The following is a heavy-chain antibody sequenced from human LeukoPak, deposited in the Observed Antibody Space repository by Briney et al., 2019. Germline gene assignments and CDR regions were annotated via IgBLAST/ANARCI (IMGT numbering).Heavy chain of an antibody. CDR3: ARAGVVRGYEGYYYYYMDV. V-gene: IGHV3-74*01. Sequence: PGGSLRLSCAASGFIFSSYWMHWVRHAPGKGLAWVSRINTDGSSTSYADSVKGRFTISRDNAKNTLYLQMNSLRAEDTAVYYCARAGVVRGYEGYYYYYMDVWGKGTTVTISS. CDR2: INTDGSST. J-gene: IGHJ6*03. D-gene: IGHD3-10*02. CDR1: GFIFSSYW.